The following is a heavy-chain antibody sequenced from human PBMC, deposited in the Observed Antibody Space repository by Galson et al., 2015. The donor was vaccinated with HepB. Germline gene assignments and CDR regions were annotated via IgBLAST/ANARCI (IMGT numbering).Heavy chain of an antibody. CDR1: GFSLSTSGVG. Sequence: PALVKPTQTLTLTCTFSGFSLSTSGVGVGWIRQPPGKALEWLALIYWDDDKRYSPSLKSRLTITKDTSKNQVVLTMTNMDPVDTATYYCAHLYCSGGSCYPNFDYWGQGTLVTVSS. CDR3: AHLYCSGGSCYPNFDY. J-gene: IGHJ4*02. D-gene: IGHD2-15*01. CDR2: IYWDDDK. V-gene: IGHV2-5*02.